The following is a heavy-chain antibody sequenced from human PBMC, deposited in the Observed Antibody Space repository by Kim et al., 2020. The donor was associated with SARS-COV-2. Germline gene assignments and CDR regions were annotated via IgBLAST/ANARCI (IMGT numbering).Heavy chain of an antibody. V-gene: IGHV4-39*01. CDR3: ARHQDSYDILTGGNWFDP. J-gene: IGHJ5*02. D-gene: IGHD3-9*01. Sequence: KSRVTISVDTSKNQFTLKRSSVTAADTAVYYCARHQDSYDILTGGNWFDPWGQGTLVTVSS.